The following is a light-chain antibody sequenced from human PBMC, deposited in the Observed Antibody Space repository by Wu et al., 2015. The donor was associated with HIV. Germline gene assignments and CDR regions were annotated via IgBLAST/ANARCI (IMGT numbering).Light chain of an antibody. CDR1: QSVGSDY. CDR3: HQYGTSPQT. V-gene: IGKV3-20*01. J-gene: IGKJ1*01. Sequence: EIVLTQSPGTLSLSPGERATLSCRASQSVGSDYLAWYQQKPGQAPRLLIYGASGRVTGIPDRFSGSGSGTDFTLTINRLEPEDLAVYYCHQYGTSPQTFGQGTKVEIK. CDR2: GAS.